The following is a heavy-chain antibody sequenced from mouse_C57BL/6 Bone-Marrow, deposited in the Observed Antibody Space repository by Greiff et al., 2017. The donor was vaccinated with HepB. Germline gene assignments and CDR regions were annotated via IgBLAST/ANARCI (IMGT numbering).Heavy chain of an antibody. J-gene: IGHJ3*01. CDR3: ARHDYYGSSYKAWFAY. D-gene: IGHD1-1*01. V-gene: IGHV5-6*01. CDR1: GFTFSSYG. CDR2: ISSGGSYT. Sequence: EVMLVESGGDLVKPGGSLKLSCAASGFTFSSYGMSWVRQTPDKRLEWVATISSGGSYTYYPDSVKGRFTISRDNAKNTLYLQMSSLKSEDTAMYYCARHDYYGSSYKAWFAYWGQGTLVTVSA.